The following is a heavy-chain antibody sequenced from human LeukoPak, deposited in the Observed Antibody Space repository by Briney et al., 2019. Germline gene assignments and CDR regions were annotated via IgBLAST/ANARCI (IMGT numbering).Heavy chain of an antibody. CDR2: ISGSGGST. J-gene: IGHJ4*02. Sequence: GGSLRLSCAASGFTFTTYAMSWVRQAPGKGLELVSAISGSGGSTYYADSVKGRFIISRDNSKNTLSLQMNDLRAEDTALYFCAKLLGTWLQFFPDYWGQGTLVTVSS. CDR3: AKLLGTWLQFFPDY. CDR1: GFTFTTYA. D-gene: IGHD5-12*01. V-gene: IGHV3-23*01.